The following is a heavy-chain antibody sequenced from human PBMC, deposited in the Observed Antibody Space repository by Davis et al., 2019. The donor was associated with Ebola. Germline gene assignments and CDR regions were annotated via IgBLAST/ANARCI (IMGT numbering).Heavy chain of an antibody. CDR1: GGSFSGYY. D-gene: IGHD2-15*01. V-gene: IGHV4-34*01. Sequence: MPSETLSLTCAIYGGSFSGYYWSWIRQPPGKGLEWIGKINHSGSTNYNPSLGSRVTISVDTSKNQFSLKVSSVTAADTAVYYCARGLVVVAATYFDYWGQGTLVTVSS. CDR2: INHSGST. J-gene: IGHJ4*02. CDR3: ARGLVVVAATYFDY.